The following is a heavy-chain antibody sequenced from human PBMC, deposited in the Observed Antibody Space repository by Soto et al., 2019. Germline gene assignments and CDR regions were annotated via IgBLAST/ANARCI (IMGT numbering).Heavy chain of an antibody. CDR2: MSYSGSS. CDR1: GGSLSTYY. D-gene: IGHD4-17*01. J-gene: IGHJ5*02. CDR3: ARDSSYGDYEGHWFDP. Sequence: SETLSRTCTVSGGSLSTYYWSWIRQPPGKGLEWIVYMSYSGSSNCNPSLKSRVTMSVDTSKNQVSLKLSSVTAADTAVYYCARDSSYGDYEGHWFDPWGQGTLVTVSS. V-gene: IGHV4-59*12.